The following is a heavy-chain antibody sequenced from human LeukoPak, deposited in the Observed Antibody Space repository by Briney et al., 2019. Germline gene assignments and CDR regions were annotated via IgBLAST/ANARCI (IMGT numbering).Heavy chain of an antibody. J-gene: IGHJ6*03. Sequence: SETLSLTCTLSGGSISSSSYYWGWIRQPPGAGLEWLGSIYYSGSTNYNPSLKSRVTISVDTSKNQFSLQLSSVTAADTAVYYCARGLPFRVRGVTDYYYYYYMDVWGKGTTVTVSS. CDR3: ARGLPFRVRGVTDYYYYYYMDV. CDR1: GGSISSSSYY. CDR2: IYYSGST. D-gene: IGHD3-10*01. V-gene: IGHV4-39*07.